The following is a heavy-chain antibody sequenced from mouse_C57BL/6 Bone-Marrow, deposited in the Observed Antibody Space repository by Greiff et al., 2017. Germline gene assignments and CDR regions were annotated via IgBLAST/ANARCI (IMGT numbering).Heavy chain of an antibody. CDR3: AGVGGLLLLDAY. CDR2: IHPNSGST. J-gene: IGHJ3*01. V-gene: IGHV1-64*01. CDR1: GYTFTSYW. Sequence: VQLQQPGAELVKPGASVKLSCKASGYTFTSYWMHWVKQRPGQGLEWIGMIHPNSGSTNYNEKFKSKATLTVDKSSSTAYMQLSSLTSEDSAVYYCAGVGGLLLLDAYGGRGTLVTVTA. D-gene: IGHD2-3*01.